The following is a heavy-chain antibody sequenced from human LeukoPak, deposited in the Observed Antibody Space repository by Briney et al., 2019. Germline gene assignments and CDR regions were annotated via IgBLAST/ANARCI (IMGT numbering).Heavy chain of an antibody. CDR1: GFTFSSYS. D-gene: IGHD3-22*01. J-gene: IGHJ4*02. CDR3: AKEGSSGLDY. CDR2: ISSSSSYI. V-gene: IGHV3-21*01. Sequence: PGGSLRLSCAASGFTFSSYSMNWVRQAPGKGLEWVSSISSSSSYIYYADSVKGRFTISRDNAKNSLYLQMNSLRAEDTAVYYCAKEGSSGLDYWGQGTLVTVSA.